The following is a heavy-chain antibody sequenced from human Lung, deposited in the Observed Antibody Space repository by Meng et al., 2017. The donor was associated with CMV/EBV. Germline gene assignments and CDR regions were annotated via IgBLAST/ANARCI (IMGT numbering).Heavy chain of an antibody. D-gene: IGHD2-2*02. CDR3: ARDLKSYCSSTSCYINWFDP. Sequence: SXPLSLXCTVSGGSVSSSSYYWGWIRQPPGKGLEWIGSIYYSGSTYYNPSLKSRVTISVDTSKNQFSLKLSSVTAADTAVYYCARDLKSYCSSTSCYINWFDPWXQGTXVTVSS. CDR2: IYYSGST. J-gene: IGHJ5*02. CDR1: GGSVSSSSYY. V-gene: IGHV4-39*07.